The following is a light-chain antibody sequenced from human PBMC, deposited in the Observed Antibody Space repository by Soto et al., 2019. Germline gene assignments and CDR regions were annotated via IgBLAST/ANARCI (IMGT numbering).Light chain of an antibody. J-gene: IGLJ3*02. CDR3: SSYTSTSTPVV. CDR1: TSDVGGYDY. Sequence: QSALTQPASVSGSPGQSITISCAGTTSDVGGYDYVSWYQQHPGKAPKLMIYEVHNRPSGVSNRFSGSKFGNTASLVISGLQAEDEADYYCSSYTSTSTPVVFGGGTQLTVL. V-gene: IGLV2-14*03. CDR2: EVH.